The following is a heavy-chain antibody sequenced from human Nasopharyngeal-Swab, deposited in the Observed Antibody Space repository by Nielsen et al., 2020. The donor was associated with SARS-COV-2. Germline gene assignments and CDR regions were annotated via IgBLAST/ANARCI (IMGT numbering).Heavy chain of an antibody. CDR2: IHYTGSD. V-gene: IGHV4-31*03. Sequence: SETLSLTCTVSGGSIRSAGYFWSWIRQHPGKGLEWIGYIHYTGSDYYNPSLETRVTISVDTSKNQFSLELTSVTAADTAVYYCARQCVPVVGPCNWLNPWGQGALVTVSS. CDR3: ARQCVPVVGPCNWLNP. J-gene: IGHJ5*02. D-gene: IGHD6-19*01. CDR1: GGSIRSAGYF.